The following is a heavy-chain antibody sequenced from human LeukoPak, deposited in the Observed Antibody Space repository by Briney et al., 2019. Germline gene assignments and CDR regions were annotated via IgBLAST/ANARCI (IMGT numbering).Heavy chain of an antibody. CDR3: AKNLGYSYSYGMDV. Sequence: GGSLRLSCGASGFTFSSYAMNWVRQAPGKGLEWVSRISGSGGSTYYADSVKGRFTISRDNSKNTLYLQMNSLRSEGTAVYYCAKNLGYSYSYGMDVWGQGTTVTVSS. D-gene: IGHD5-18*01. J-gene: IGHJ6*02. CDR2: ISGSGGST. V-gene: IGHV3-23*01. CDR1: GFTFSSYA.